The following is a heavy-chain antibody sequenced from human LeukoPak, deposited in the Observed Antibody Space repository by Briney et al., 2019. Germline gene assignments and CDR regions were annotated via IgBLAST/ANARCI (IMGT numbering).Heavy chain of an antibody. J-gene: IGHJ4*02. CDR1: GFTFSSYA. CDR3: AKSPGAYCTGGSCYIDY. V-gene: IGHV3-23*01. Sequence: PGGSLRLSCEASGFTFSSYAMSWVRQAPGKGLEWVSAISGSGGSTYYADSVKGRFTISRDNSKNTLYLQMNSLRAEDTAVYYCAKSPGAYCTGGSCYIDYWGQGTLVTVSS. D-gene: IGHD2-15*01. CDR2: ISGSGGST.